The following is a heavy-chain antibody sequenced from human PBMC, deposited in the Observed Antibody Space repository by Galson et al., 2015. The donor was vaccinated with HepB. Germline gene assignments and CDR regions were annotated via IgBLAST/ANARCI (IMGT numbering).Heavy chain of an antibody. CDR3: ARESMKTIFGVVIPFDY. CDR1: GFTFSSYS. V-gene: IGHV3-48*02. D-gene: IGHD3-3*01. Sequence: SLRLSCAASGFTFSSYSMNWVCQAPGKGLEWVSYISSSSSTIYYADSVKGRFTISRDNAKNSLYLQMNSLRDEDTAVYYCARESMKTIFGVVIPFDYWGQGTLVTVSS. J-gene: IGHJ4*02. CDR2: ISSSSSTI.